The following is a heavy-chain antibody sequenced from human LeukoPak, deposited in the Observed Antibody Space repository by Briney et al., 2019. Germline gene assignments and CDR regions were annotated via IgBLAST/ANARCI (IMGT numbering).Heavy chain of an antibody. CDR1: GGSISNSSYY. J-gene: IGHJ4*02. Sequence: SETLSLTCIVSGGSISNSSYYWGWIRQPPGRGLEWIGNIYYSGTTYYNPSLKSRVTISVDTSKNQFSLKLTSVTAADTAVYYCARVYRYGARIDYWGQGTLVTVSS. D-gene: IGHD4-17*01. CDR2: IYYSGTT. V-gene: IGHV4-39*01. CDR3: ARVYRYGARIDY.